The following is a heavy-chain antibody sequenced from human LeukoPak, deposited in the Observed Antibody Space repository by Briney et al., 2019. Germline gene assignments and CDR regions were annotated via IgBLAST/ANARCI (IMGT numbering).Heavy chain of an antibody. CDR1: GGSISSGGYS. CDR3: ARGTTSFDY. J-gene: IGHJ4*02. Sequence: SETLSLTCAVSGGSISSGGYSWSWIRQPPGKGLEWIGYIYHSGSTYYNPSLKSRVTISVDRSKNQFSLKLSSVTAADTAVYYCARGTTSFDYWGQGTPVTVSS. D-gene: IGHD1-7*01. V-gene: IGHV4-30-2*01. CDR2: IYHSGST.